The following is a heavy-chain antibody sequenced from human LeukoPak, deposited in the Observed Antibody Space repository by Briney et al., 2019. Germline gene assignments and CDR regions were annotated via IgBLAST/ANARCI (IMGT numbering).Heavy chain of an antibody. CDR3: ARGGTTSAWSFDY. CDR1: GFTFSSYW. V-gene: IGHV3-7*01. J-gene: IGHJ4*02. D-gene: IGHD6-19*01. CDR2: IKQDGSEK. Sequence: GGSLRLSCAASGFTFSSYWMSWVRQAPEKGLEWVANIKQDGSEKYYVDSVKGRFTISRDNAKNSLYLQMNSLRAEDTAVYYCARGGTTSAWSFDYWGQGTLVTVSS.